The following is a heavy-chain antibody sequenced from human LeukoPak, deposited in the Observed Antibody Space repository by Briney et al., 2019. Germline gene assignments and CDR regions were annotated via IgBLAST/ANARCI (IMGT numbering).Heavy chain of an antibody. J-gene: IGHJ4*02. CDR1: GFSFSNYV. CDR2: ISYDGNNK. V-gene: IGHV3-30*18. CDR3: AKGLQVAEPPDY. Sequence: GGSLRLSCAASGFSFSNYVMYWVRQAPRKGLEWVAVISYDGNNKYYADSVKGRFTISRDNSKNTLYLQMSSLRGEDTAVYYCAKGLQVAEPPDYWGQGILVTVSS. D-gene: IGHD2-15*01.